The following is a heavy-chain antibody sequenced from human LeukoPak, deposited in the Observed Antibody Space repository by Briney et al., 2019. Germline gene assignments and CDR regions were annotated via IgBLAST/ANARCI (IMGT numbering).Heavy chain of an antibody. V-gene: IGHV3-53*05. CDR2: IYSGGST. D-gene: IGHD5-12*01. CDR1: GLTVSSNY. Sequence: GGSLRLSCAASGLTVSSNYMSWVRQAPGKGLECVTVIYSGGSTYYADSVKGRFTISRDNSKNTLYLQMNSLRAEDTAVYYCAKDGPGYSTYDLDYWGQGTLVIVPS. J-gene: IGHJ4*02. CDR3: AKDGPGYSTYDLDY.